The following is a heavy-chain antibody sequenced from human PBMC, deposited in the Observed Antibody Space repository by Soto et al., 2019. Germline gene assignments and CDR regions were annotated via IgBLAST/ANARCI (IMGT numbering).Heavy chain of an antibody. CDR3: ARDSVFTVMVPGFRCIDP. D-gene: IGHD5-18*01. V-gene: IGHV1-18*01. J-gene: IGHJ5*02. Sequence: GASVKVSCKASGYTFTSYGISWVRQAPGQGLEWMGWISAYNGNTNYAQKLQGRVTMTTDTSTSTAYMELRSLRSDDTAVYYCARDSVFTVMVPGFRCIDPWCQGTLVTVFS. CDR1: GYTFTSYG. CDR2: ISAYNGNT.